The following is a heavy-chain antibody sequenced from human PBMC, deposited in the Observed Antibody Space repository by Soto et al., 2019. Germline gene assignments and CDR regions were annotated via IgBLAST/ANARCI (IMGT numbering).Heavy chain of an antibody. V-gene: IGHV4-30-4*01. CDR3: ARGSGRGGYWFDP. Sequence: SETLSLTCTVSGGSISSGDYYWSWIRQPPGKGLEWIGYIYYSGSTYYNPSLKSRVTISVDTSKNQFSLKLSSVTAADTAVYYFARGSGRGGYWFDPWGQGTLVTVSS. CDR2: IYYSGST. J-gene: IGHJ5*02. CDR1: GGSISSGDYY. D-gene: IGHD2-15*01.